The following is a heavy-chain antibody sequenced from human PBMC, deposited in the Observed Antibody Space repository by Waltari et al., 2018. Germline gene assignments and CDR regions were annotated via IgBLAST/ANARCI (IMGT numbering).Heavy chain of an antibody. V-gene: IGHV3-21*01. CDR3: TRGVRLEAAWVSYNWFDT. Sequence: QLVDSGGGLVKPGGSLSLSCAASGFRFISYSLRCVRQAPGKGLEWVSSISNSGSFVYYGDSVKGRFTISRDNAKNSLSLQMNNLRVEDTAVYYCTRGVRLEAAWVSYNWFDTWGQGTLVTVSS. CDR1: GFRFISYS. D-gene: IGHD3-16*01. J-gene: IGHJ5*02. CDR2: ISNSGSFV.